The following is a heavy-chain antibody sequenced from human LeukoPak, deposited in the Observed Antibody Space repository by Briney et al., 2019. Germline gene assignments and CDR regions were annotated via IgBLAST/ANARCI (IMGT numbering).Heavy chain of an antibody. D-gene: IGHD2-2*01. J-gene: IGHJ4*02. CDR1: GGSINSYSYY. CDR3: ARIGSGSAAINAPPDY. V-gene: IGHV4-39*01. Sequence: PSETLSLTCSVSGGSINSYSYYWGWIRQPPGKGLEWIGSIYYTGDTYYNPSLKSRVTISVDTSKNQFSLKLSSVTAADTAVYYCARIGSGSAAINAPPDYWGRGTLVTVSS. CDR2: IYYTGDT.